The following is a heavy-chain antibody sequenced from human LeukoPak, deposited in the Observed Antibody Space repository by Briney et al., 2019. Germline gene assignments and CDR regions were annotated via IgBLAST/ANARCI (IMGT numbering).Heavy chain of an antibody. CDR2: IKPNSGGT. V-gene: IGHV1-2*02. J-gene: IGHJ6*02. Sequence: ASVKVSCKASGYTFTGYYMHWVRQTPGQGLEWMGWIKPNSGGTNYAQKFQGRVTMTRDTSISTAYMELSTLRSDDTAVYYCARSVDYYYYGMDVWGQGTTVTVSS. CDR1: GYTFTGYY. CDR3: ARSVDYYYYGMDV.